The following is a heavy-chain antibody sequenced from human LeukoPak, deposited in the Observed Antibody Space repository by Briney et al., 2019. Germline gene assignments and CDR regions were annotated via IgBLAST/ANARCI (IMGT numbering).Heavy chain of an antibody. CDR1: GGTFSNLG. CDR3: TRGEDYVVEVTATTWTLFDH. V-gene: IGHV1-69*01. Sequence: SVKVSCKASGGTFSNLGISWVRQAPGHGLEWMGGIIPIFATATYAQKFQGRVTITADDSTSTAYMELRSLRSDDTAVYYCTRGEDYVVEVTATTWTLFDHWGQGTLVTVSS. D-gene: IGHD2-15*01. J-gene: IGHJ4*02. CDR2: IIPIFATA.